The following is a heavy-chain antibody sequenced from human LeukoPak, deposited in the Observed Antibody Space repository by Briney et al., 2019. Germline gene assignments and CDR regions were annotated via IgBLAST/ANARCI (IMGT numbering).Heavy chain of an antibody. D-gene: IGHD4-23*01. J-gene: IGHJ4*02. V-gene: IGHV4-39*02. CDR3: ARDRVGDYGRIDY. Sequence: GSIYYSGSTYYNPSLKSRVTISVDTSKNQFSLKLSSVTAADTAVYYCARDRVGDYGRIDYWGQGTLVTVSS. CDR2: IYYSGST.